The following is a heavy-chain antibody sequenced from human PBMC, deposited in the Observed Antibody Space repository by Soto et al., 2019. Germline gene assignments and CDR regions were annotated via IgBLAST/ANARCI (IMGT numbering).Heavy chain of an antibody. D-gene: IGHD3-3*01. Sequence: QVQLQESGPGLVKPSETLSLTCTVSGGSVSSGSYYWSWIRQPPGKGLEWIGYIYYSGSTNYNPSLKSRVTISVDTSKNQCSLKLSSVTAADTAVYYCARGVPYYDFWSGSDAFDIWGQGTMVTVSS. V-gene: IGHV4-61*01. CDR3: ARGVPYYDFWSGSDAFDI. CDR1: GGSVSSGSYY. J-gene: IGHJ3*02. CDR2: IYYSGST.